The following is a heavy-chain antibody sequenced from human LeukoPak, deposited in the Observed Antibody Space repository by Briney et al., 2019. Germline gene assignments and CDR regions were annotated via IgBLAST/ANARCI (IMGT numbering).Heavy chain of an antibody. CDR3: ARRTHSGYDLSY. J-gene: IGHJ4*02. Sequence: SETLSLTCTVSGGSISSSTYYWGWIRQPPGKGLEWIGSLYYSGNTYYNPSLKSRVTISVDTSKNQFSLKLSSVTAADAAVYYCARRTHSGYDLSYWGQGTLVTISS. CDR2: LYYSGNT. V-gene: IGHV4-39*01. CDR1: GGSISSSTYY. D-gene: IGHD5-12*01.